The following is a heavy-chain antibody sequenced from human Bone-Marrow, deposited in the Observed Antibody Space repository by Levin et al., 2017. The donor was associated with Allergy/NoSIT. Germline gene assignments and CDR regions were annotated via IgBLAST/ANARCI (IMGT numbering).Heavy chain of an antibody. Sequence: ASVKVSCKASGYTFSGYYMHWVRQAPGQGLEWMGWINPNNGDTNFAQKFQGRVTMTRDLATATAYMELSSLRSDDTDVYYCAARLPAAINDGYRVWGQGTMITVSS. J-gene: IGHJ3*01. D-gene: IGHD2-2*02. CDR3: AARLPAAINDGYRV. CDR1: GYTFSGYY. V-gene: IGHV1-2*02. CDR2: INPNNGDT.